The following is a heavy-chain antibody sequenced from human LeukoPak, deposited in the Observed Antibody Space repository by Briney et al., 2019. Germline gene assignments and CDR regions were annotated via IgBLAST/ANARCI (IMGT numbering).Heavy chain of an antibody. D-gene: IGHD2-21*01. CDR1: GFTFSNAW. CDR3: TTVRIA. CDR2: IKSETDGGTT. V-gene: IGHV3-15*01. J-gene: IGHJ5*02. Sequence: GGSLRLSCAASGFTFSNAWMPWVRQAPGKGLEWVGRIKSETDGGTTDYTVPVKGRFTISRDDSKDTLYLQMNSLRTEDTAVYYCTTVRIAWGQGTLVTVSS.